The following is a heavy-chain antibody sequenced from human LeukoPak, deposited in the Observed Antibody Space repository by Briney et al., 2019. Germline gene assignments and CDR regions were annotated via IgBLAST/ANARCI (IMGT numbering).Heavy chain of an antibody. V-gene: IGHV3-23*01. CDR1: GFTFSSYA. J-gene: IGHJ6*02. D-gene: IGHD3-22*01. CDR3: AKDIYDSSGYYYEANYYYYYGMDV. CDR2: ISGSGGST. Sequence: PGGSLRLSCAASGFTFSSYAMSWVRQAPGKGLEWVSAISGSGGSTYYADSVKGRFTISRDNAKNSLYLQMNSLRAEDTALYYCAKDIYDSSGYYYEANYYYYYGMDVWGQGTTVTVSS.